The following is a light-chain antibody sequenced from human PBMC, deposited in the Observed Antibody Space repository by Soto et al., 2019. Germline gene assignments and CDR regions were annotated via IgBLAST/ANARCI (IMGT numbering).Light chain of an antibody. CDR2: EGT. CDR3: CSYAGSDNYVL. V-gene: IGLV2-23*01. CDR1: STNIGSSSL. J-gene: IGLJ2*01. Sequence: QSALTQPASVSGSPGQSITISCTGSSTNIGSSSLVSWYQQHPGKAPKLMIYEGTKRPSGLSDRFSGSKSGNTASLTISGLQAEDEADYFCCSYAGSDNYVLFGGGTKHTVL.